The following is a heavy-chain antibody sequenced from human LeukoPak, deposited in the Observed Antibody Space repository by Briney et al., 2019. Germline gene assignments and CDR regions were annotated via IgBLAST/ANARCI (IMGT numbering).Heavy chain of an antibody. CDR2: ISDSGDST. Sequence: GGSLRLSCAASGFTFSSNAMSWVRQAPGKGLEWVSSISDSGDSTYYADSVEGRFTISRDNSKNTLYLQMNSLRAEDTAVYYCAKDRGAEQDVWGQGTTVTVSS. CDR3: AKDRGAEQDV. D-gene: IGHD1-26*01. CDR1: GFTFSSNA. V-gene: IGHV3-23*01. J-gene: IGHJ6*02.